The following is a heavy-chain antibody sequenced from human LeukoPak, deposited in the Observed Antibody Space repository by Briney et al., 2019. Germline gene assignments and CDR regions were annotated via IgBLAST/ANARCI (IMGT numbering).Heavy chain of an antibody. V-gene: IGHV4-59*01. Sequence: SETLSLTCTVSGGSISSYYWSWIRQPPGKGLEWIGYIYYSGSTNYNPSLKSRVTISVDTSKNQFSLKPSSVTAADTAVYYCAGSYYDGFDPWGQGTLVTVSS. CDR1: GGSISSYY. CDR2: IYYSGST. CDR3: AGSYYDGFDP. J-gene: IGHJ5*02. D-gene: IGHD3-10*01.